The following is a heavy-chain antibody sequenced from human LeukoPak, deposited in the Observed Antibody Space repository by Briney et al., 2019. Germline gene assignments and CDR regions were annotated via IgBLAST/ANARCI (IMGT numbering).Heavy chain of an antibody. CDR2: IYYSGST. Sequence: PSETLSLTCTVSGGSISSSSYYWGWIRQPPGEGLEWVGSIYYSGSTYYNPSLKSRVTISVDTSKNQFSLKLSSVTAADTAVYYCARHVDTAMALDYWGQGTLVTVSS. CDR3: ARHVDTAMALDY. CDR1: GGSISSSSYY. J-gene: IGHJ4*02. D-gene: IGHD5-18*01. V-gene: IGHV4-39*01.